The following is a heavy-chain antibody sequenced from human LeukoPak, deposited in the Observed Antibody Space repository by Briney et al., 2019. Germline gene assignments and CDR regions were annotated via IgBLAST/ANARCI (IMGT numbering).Heavy chain of an antibody. CDR3: VKNSGWYCLDY. CDR1: GFSFANHW. J-gene: IGHJ4*02. CDR2: INQNGGQT. D-gene: IGHD6-13*01. V-gene: IGHV3-7*03. Sequence: PGGSLRLSCEASGFSFANHWMTWVRQAPGKGLEWVGDINQNGGQTYYLDSLKGRSTLSRDNAKNSLFLQLNSLRAEDTAVYYCVKNSGWYCLDYWGQGITVIVSS.